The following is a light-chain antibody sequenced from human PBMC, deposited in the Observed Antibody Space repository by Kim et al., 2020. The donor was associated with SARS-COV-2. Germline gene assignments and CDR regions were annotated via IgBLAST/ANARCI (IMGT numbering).Light chain of an antibody. CDR3: QQYNNWPPVT. CDR2: GAS. V-gene: IGKV3-15*01. Sequence: EIVMTHSPATLSVSPGESATLSCRASQSVSSNLAWYQHKVGQAPRLIIYGASTRATGIPARFSGSGSGTEFTLTISSLQSEDFAVYYCQQYNNWPPVTFGGGTKVDIK. J-gene: IGKJ4*01. CDR1: QSVSSN.